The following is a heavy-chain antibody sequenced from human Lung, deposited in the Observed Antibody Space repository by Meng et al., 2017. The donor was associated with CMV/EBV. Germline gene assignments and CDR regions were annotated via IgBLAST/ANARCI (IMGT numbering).Heavy chain of an antibody. Sequence: GESLKISCAASGFTFSSYPMHWVRQAPGKGLEWVAVISHDGSNKYYADSVKGRFTISRDNSKITLYLQMNSLRAEDTAVYYCARDQGLRSFDWLFRDSGQGXLVTVSS. CDR1: GFTFSSYP. V-gene: IGHV3-30-3*01. D-gene: IGHD3-9*01. CDR2: ISHDGSNK. J-gene: IGHJ4*02. CDR3: ARDQGLRSFDWLFRD.